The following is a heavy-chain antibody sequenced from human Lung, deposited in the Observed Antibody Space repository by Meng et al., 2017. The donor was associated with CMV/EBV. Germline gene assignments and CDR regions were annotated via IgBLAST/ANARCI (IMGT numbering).Heavy chain of an antibody. V-gene: IGHV1-69*05. J-gene: IGHJ6*04. CDR2: IIPIFGIA. CDR1: GGTFSNYA. D-gene: IGHD2-2*02. CDR3: ARDRTGDCSSTSCYNYYYYYGMDV. Sequence: SVXVSXKASGGTFSNYAFSWVRQAPGQGLEWMGGIIPIFGIANYAQKFQGRVTIATDESTSTAYMELISLRPEDTAVYYCARDRTGDCSSTSCYNYYYYYGMDVWXEETXVTIAS.